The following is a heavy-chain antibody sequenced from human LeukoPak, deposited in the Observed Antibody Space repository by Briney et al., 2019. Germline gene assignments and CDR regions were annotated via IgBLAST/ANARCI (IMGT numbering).Heavy chain of an antibody. J-gene: IGHJ6*03. D-gene: IGHD3-3*01. CDR1: GGSISGHY. CDR3: ARVKRITIFGVVIVGYYMDV. Sequence: SETLSLTCDVYGGSISGHYWSWIRQPPGKGLEWIGEINHSGSTNYNPSLKSRVTISVDTSKNQFSLKLSSVTAADTAVYYCARVKRITIFGVVIVGYYMDVWGKGTTVTVSS. CDR2: INHSGST. V-gene: IGHV4-34*01.